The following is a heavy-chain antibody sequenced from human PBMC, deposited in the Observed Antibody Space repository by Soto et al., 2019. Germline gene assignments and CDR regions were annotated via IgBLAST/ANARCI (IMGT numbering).Heavy chain of an antibody. CDR3: AKADGEQWLIPHLDN. V-gene: IGHV3-23*01. J-gene: IGHJ4*02. D-gene: IGHD6-19*01. CDR2: ISCCGGST. Sequence: WGSLRLSCEASGFNFKKFAMGWVRQAPGEGLEWVAGISCCGGSTSYADSVKGRFSLARDDSKSTLSLHLNSLRFEDTARYFCAKADGEQWLIPHLDNWGQGTLVTVSS. CDR1: GFNFKKFA.